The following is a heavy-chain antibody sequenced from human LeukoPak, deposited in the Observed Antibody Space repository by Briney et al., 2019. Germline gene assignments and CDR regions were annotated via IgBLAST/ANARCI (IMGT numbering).Heavy chain of an antibody. CDR1: GYTFTSYG. CDR3: ARTSYSYFEGLHDAFDI. CDR2: ISAYNGNT. J-gene: IGHJ3*02. D-gene: IGHD5-18*01. V-gene: IGHV1-18*01. Sequence: ASVKVSCKASGYTFTSYGISWVRQAPGQGLEWMGWISAYNGNTNYAQKLQGRVTMTTDTSMSTAYMELRSLRSDDTAVYYCARTSYSYFEGLHDAFDIWGQGTMVTVSS.